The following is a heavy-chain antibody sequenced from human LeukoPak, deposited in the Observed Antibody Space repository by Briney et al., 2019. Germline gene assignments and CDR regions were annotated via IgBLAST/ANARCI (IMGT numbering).Heavy chain of an antibody. V-gene: IGHV4-39*01. J-gene: IGHJ4*02. CDR1: GGSISSSSYY. CDR3: ARHRIYDSSSYPFDY. Sequence: SETLSLTCTVSGGSISSSSYYWGWIRQPPGKGLEWIGSIYYSGSTYYNPSLKSRVTISVDTSKNQFSLKLSSVTAADTAVYYCARHRIYDSSSYPFDYWGQGTLVTVSS. D-gene: IGHD3-22*01. CDR2: IYYSGST.